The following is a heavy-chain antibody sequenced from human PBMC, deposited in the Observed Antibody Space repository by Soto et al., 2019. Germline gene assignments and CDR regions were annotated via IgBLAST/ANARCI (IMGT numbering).Heavy chain of an antibody. J-gene: IGHJ5*02. CDR2: INHSGST. CDR1: GGSFSGYY. D-gene: IGHD2-21*02. CDR3: AREYGGNSGDWFDP. V-gene: IGHV4-34*01. Sequence: PSETLSLTCAVYGGSFSGYYWSWIRQPPGKGLEWIGEINHSGSTNYNPSLKSRVTISVDTSKNQFSLKLSSVTAADTAVYYCAREYGGNSGDWFDPWGQGTLVTVSS.